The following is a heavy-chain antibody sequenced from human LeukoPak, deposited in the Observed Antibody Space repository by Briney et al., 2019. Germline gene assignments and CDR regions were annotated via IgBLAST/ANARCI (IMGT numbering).Heavy chain of an antibody. V-gene: IGHV3-33*03. Sequence: EPGGSLRLSCAASGFIFSSYGMHWVRQAPGKGLEWVAVIWYDGSNKFYADSVKGQFTISRDNAKNSLYLQMNSLRAEDTAVYYWAKGKDAVAGATNDYWGQGTLVTVSS. CDR2: IWYDGSNK. CDR1: GFIFSSYG. J-gene: IGHJ4*02. CDR3: AKGKDAVAGATNDY. D-gene: IGHD6-19*01.